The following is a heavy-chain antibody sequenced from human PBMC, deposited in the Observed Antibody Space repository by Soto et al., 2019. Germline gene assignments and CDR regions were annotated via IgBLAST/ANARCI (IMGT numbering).Heavy chain of an antibody. J-gene: IGHJ4*02. Sequence: GGSLRLSCAASGFTFSSYAMSWVRQAPGKGLEWVSAISGSGGSTYYADSVKGRFTISRENSNNTLYLQMNSLRAEDTAVYYCAKGSASGRPYYFDYWGQGTLVTVSS. CDR3: AKGSASGRPYYFDY. CDR1: GFTFSSYA. CDR2: ISGSGGST. V-gene: IGHV3-23*01.